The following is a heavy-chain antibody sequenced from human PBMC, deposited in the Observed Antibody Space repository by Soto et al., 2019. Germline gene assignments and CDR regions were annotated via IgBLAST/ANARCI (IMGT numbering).Heavy chain of an antibody. CDR3: TRDGCTNGVCYRTADAFDI. Sequence: PGGSLRLSCAASGFTFGSYSMNWFGQAPGKGLEWVSSISSSSSYIYYADSVKGRFTIPRDNAKNSLYLQMNSLRAEDTAVYYCTRDGCTNGVCYRTADAFDIWGQGTMVTVSS. V-gene: IGHV3-21*01. CDR2: ISSSSSYI. J-gene: IGHJ3*02. CDR1: GFTFGSYS. D-gene: IGHD2-8*01.